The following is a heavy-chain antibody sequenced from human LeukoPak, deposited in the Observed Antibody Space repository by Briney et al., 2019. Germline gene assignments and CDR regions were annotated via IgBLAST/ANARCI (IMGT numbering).Heavy chain of an antibody. Sequence: GGSLRLSCAASGLRFGSYWMNWVRQAPGKGLEWVANMNQDGSEKNYVDSVKGRFTISRDNTKNSLFLQMDSLRAEDTAVYYCASSGSYRFDYWGQGTLVTVSS. D-gene: IGHD1-26*01. V-gene: IGHV3-7*01. J-gene: IGHJ4*02. CDR1: GLRFGSYW. CDR3: ASSGSYRFDY. CDR2: MNQDGSEK.